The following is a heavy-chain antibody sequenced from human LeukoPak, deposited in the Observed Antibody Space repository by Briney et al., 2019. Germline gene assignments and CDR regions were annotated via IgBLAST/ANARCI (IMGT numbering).Heavy chain of an antibody. J-gene: IGHJ4*02. CDR1: GFTSSSYG. Sequence: GGSLRLSCAASGFTSSSYGMHWVRQAPGKGLEWVSYISSSGSTIYYADSVKGRFTISRDNANNAVYLQMDTLRVEDTAVYYCARGLIYFEVWGQGTLVSVSS. D-gene: IGHD3-9*01. CDR3: ARGLIYFEV. CDR2: ISSSGSTI. V-gene: IGHV3-48*04.